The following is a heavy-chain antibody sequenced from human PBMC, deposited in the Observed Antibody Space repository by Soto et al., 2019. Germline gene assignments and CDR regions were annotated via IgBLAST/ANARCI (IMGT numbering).Heavy chain of an antibody. J-gene: IGHJ4*02. Sequence: QVQLVESGGGVVQPGRSLRLSCAASGFTFSSYAMHWVRQAPGKGLGWVAVISYDGSNKYYADSVKGRFTISRDNSKNTLYLQMNSLRAEDTAVYYCARSEEITGTTAGWGQGTLVTVSS. D-gene: IGHD1-20*01. V-gene: IGHV3-30-3*01. CDR1: GFTFSSYA. CDR2: ISYDGSNK. CDR3: ARSEEITGTTAG.